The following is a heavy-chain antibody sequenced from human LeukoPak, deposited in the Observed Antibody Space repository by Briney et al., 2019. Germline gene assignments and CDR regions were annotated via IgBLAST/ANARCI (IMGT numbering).Heavy chain of an antibody. Sequence: PGGSLRLSCAAPGFTFSSYAMSWVRQAPGKGLEWVSAISGSGGSTYYADSVKGRFTISRDNSKNTLYLQMNSLRAEDTAVYYCAKGSRTYYYDSSGYYLFDYWGQGTLVTVSS. J-gene: IGHJ4*02. CDR3: AKGSRTYYYDSSGYYLFDY. CDR1: GFTFSSYA. D-gene: IGHD3-22*01. CDR2: ISGSGGST. V-gene: IGHV3-23*01.